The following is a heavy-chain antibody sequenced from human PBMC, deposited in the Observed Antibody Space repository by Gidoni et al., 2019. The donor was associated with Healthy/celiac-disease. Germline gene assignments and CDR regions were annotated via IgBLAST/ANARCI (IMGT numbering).Heavy chain of an antibody. CDR2: IYYSGST. V-gene: IGHV4-39*01. CDR3: ARRGMVRAFDY. J-gene: IGHJ4*02. CDR1: GGSISSSSYY. Sequence: QLQLQESGPGLVKPSETLSLTCTVSGGSISSSSYYWGWIRQPPGKGLEWIGSIYYSGSTYYNPSLKSRVTISVDTSKNQFSLKLSSVTAADTAVYYCARRGMVRAFDYWGQGTLVTVSS. D-gene: IGHD3-10*01.